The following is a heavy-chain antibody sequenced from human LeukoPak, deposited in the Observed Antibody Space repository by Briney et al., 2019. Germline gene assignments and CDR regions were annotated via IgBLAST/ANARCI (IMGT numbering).Heavy chain of an antibody. Sequence: PSETLSLTCPVSGGSISSSSYYWGWIRQPPGKGLEWFGSIYYSGSTYYNPSLKSRVTISVDKSKNQFSLKLSSVTAADTAVYYCARGLSLFDYWGQGTLVTVSS. CDR2: IYYSGST. V-gene: IGHV4-39*01. CDR1: GGSISSSSYY. D-gene: IGHD2/OR15-2a*01. CDR3: ARGLSLFDY. J-gene: IGHJ4*02.